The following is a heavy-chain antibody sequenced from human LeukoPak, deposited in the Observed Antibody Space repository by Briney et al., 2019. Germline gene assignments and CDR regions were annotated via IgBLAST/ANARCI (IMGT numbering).Heavy chain of an antibody. D-gene: IGHD3-10*01. CDR1: GGSISAYY. J-gene: IGHJ4*02. CDR3: ARHCHYYGSGSFYRDYFDY. CDR2: IYRSGST. V-gene: IGHV4-59*08. Sequence: SETLSLTCTVSGGSISAYYWSWIRQPPGKGLEWIGYIYRSGSTNTNPSLKSRVTISVDASENQSSLKLSSVTAADTAVYYCARHCHYYGSGSFYRDYFDYWGQGTLVTVSS.